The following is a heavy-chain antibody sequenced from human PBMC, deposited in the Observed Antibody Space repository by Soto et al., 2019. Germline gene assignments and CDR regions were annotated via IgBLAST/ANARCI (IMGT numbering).Heavy chain of an antibody. V-gene: IGHV3-7*05. CDR1: GFTFSSFW. J-gene: IGHJ6*02. CDR2: IKQDGTEK. Sequence: GGSLRLSCAASGFTFSSFWMSWVRQAPGKGLEWVANIKQDGTEKYYVDSVKGRFTISRDNAKNSLYLQMNSLRAEDTAVYYCARGTAGYYDFWSGSDYYYGMDVWGQGTTVTVSS. CDR3: ARGTAGYYDFWSGSDYYYGMDV. D-gene: IGHD3-3*01.